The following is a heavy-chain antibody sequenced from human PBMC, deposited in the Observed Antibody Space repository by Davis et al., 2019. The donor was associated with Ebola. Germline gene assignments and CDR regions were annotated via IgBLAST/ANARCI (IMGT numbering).Heavy chain of an antibody. CDR3: ARRGSYYYDSSGYYGVGYYFDY. Sequence: MPSETLSLTCAVYGGSFSGYYWSWIRQPPGKGLEWIGEINHSGSTYYNPSLKSRVTISVDTSKNQFSLKLSSVTAADTAVYYCARRGSYYYDSSGYYGVGYYFDYWGQGTLVTVSS. CDR2: INHSGST. J-gene: IGHJ4*02. CDR1: GGSFSGYY. D-gene: IGHD3-22*01. V-gene: IGHV4-34*01.